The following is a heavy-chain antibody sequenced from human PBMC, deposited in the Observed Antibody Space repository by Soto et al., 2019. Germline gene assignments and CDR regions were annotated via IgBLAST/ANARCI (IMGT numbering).Heavy chain of an antibody. V-gene: IGHV1-69*01. CDR3: ARGGSGYVWFNEF. D-gene: IGHD3-22*01. CDR1: GGQLSSYA. Sequence: QEQLVQSGAEVKKSGPWEKVSCKDPGGQLSSYAVSWVRQAPGQGLEWMGGIIPVFDTVYYAQKFQGRVTITADESTNTAYMELSSLRSEDTAMYYCARGGSGYVWFNEFWGQGTLVTVSS. J-gene: IGHJ4*02. CDR2: IIPVFDTV.